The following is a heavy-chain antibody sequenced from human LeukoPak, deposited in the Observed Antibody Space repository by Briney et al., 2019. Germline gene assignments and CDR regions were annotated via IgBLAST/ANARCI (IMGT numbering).Heavy chain of an antibody. V-gene: IGHV3-23*01. Sequence: GGSLRLSCAAAGFTFSSYAMRWVRQAPGEGREWVSAIIGSGGSTYYANSVKGRFTISRDNSKNTLYLQMNSLRAEDTAVYYCAKDARFVVGYYYYYYMDVWGKGTTVTVSS. J-gene: IGHJ6*03. D-gene: IGHD3-16*01. CDR3: AKDARFVVGYYYYYYMDV. CDR2: IIGSGGST. CDR1: GFTFSSYA.